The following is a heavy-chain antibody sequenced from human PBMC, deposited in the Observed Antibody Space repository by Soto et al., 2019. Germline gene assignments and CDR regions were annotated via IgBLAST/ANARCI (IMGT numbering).Heavy chain of an antibody. D-gene: IGHD1-26*01. Sequence: SETLSLTCTVSGGSISSGDYYWSWIRQPPGKGLEWIGYIYYSGSTYYNPSLKSRVTISVDTSKNQFSLKLSSVTAADTAVYYCARDLVGATYYYYGMDVWGQGTTVTVSS. CDR1: GGSISSGDYY. CDR3: ARDLVGATYYYYGMDV. V-gene: IGHV4-30-4*01. CDR2: IYYSGST. J-gene: IGHJ6*02.